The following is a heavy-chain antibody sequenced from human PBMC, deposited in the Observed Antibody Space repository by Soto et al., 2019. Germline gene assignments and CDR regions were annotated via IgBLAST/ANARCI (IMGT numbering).Heavy chain of an antibody. Sequence: LSLTCTVSGDSISSYYWTWIRQPPGKGLEYIGYIYYSGRTYYNPSLKSRVTISVDTSKNQFSLKLSSVTAADTAVYYCARGHLGITTTGTWYDFDYWGQGNLVTVSS. J-gene: IGHJ4*02. D-gene: IGHD2-15*01. V-gene: IGHV4-59*01. CDR2: IYYSGRT. CDR3: ARGHLGITTTGTWYDFDY. CDR1: GDSISSYY.